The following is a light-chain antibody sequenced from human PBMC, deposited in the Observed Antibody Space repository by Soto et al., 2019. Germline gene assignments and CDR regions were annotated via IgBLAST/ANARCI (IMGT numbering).Light chain of an antibody. CDR3: SSHTYGSTLSDV. V-gene: IGLV2-14*01. CDR1: SSDVGDYNY. CDR2: DVS. J-gene: IGLJ1*01. Sequence: QSVLTQPPSASGSPGQSITISCTGTSSDVGDYNYVSWYQQHPGKAPKLMIYDVSKRPSGVSNRFSGSKSGNTASLTISGLQAEAEADYDCSSHTYGSTLSDVFGSGTKLTVL.